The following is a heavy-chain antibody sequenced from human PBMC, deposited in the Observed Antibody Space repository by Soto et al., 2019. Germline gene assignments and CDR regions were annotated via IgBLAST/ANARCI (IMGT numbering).Heavy chain of an antibody. D-gene: IGHD3-9*01. V-gene: IGHV3-15*05. J-gene: IGHJ2*01. CDR1: GLTFKDAY. CDR3: SRVWVWLIINAAYMGGGVVL. CDR2: ITSKAGGGTT. Sequence: EVQLVESGGGLVKPGESLRLSCAASGLTFKDAYMNWVRQDPGKELEWVGLITSKAGGGTTDYPPSVKGRFTMASDRRDCTLALLSASLEARPPCPCLGSRVWVWLIINAAYMGGGVVLWCRGTVVSLSS.